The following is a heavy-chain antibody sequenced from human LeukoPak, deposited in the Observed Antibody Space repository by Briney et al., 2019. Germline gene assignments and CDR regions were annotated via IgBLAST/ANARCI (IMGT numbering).Heavy chain of an antibody. D-gene: IGHD6-13*01. CDR2: ISWNSGSI. V-gene: IGHV3-9*01. Sequence: PGGSLRLSCAASGFTFDDYAMHWVRQAPGKGLEWVSGISWNSGSIGYADSVKGRFTISRDNAKNSLYLQMNSLRAEDTALYYCAPRLWGTAAAGTGESDYWGQGTLVTVSS. CDR3: APRLWGTAAAGTGESDY. CDR1: GFTFDDYA. J-gene: IGHJ4*02.